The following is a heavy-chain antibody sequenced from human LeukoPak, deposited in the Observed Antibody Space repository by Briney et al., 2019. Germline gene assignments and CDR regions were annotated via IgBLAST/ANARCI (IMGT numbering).Heavy chain of an antibody. V-gene: IGHV3-72*01. CDR1: GFTFSDHY. CDR2: TRNKANSYTT. D-gene: IGHD1-14*01. CDR3: ARVHGTTWSCDHLDN. J-gene: IGHJ4*02. Sequence: PGGSLRLSCAATGFTFSDHYMDWVRQAPGKGLEWIGRTRNKANSYTTEYAASVKGRFTISRDDSKTSLYLQMNSLTSEDTALYYCARVHGTTWSCDHLDNWGQGTLVTVSS.